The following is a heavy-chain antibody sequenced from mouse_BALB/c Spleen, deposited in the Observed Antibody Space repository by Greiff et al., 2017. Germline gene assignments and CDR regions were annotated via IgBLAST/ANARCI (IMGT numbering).Heavy chain of an antibody. CDR1: GFTFSSYA. D-gene: IGHD4-1*01. CDR2: ISSGGST. CDR3: ARGTDYYAMDY. V-gene: IGHV5-6-5*01. J-gene: IGHJ4*01. Sequence: EVKVVESGGGLVKPGGSLKLSCAASGFTFSSYAMSWVRQTPEKRLEWVASISSGGSTYYPDSVKGRFTISRDNARNILYLQMSSLRSEDTAMYYCARGTDYYAMDYWGQGTSVTVSS.